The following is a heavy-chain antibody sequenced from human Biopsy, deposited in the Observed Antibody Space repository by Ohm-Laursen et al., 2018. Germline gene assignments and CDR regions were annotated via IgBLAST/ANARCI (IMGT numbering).Heavy chain of an antibody. J-gene: IGHJ3*02. CDR3: ARDPGYDFWSGSDPFDI. Sequence: GSSVKVSCKASGGTFTNYAISWVRQAPGHGLEWMGGIIPIFGTANYAEKFQGRVSMTADTSTRTVYMELRSLRSGDTAIYFCARDPGYDFWSGSDPFDIWGQGTLVTVS. V-gene: IGHV1-69*06. CDR2: IIPIFGTA. D-gene: IGHD3-3*01. CDR1: GGTFTNYA.